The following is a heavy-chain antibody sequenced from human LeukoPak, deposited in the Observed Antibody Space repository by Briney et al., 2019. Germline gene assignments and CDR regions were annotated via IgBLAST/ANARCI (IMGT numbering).Heavy chain of an antibody. CDR2: ISNTSGTI. D-gene: IGHD2-8*01. V-gene: IGHV3-48*01. Sequence: GSLRLSCAASGFPFSTYSMNWVRLAPGKGLEWVSFISNTSGTIYYADSVEGRFTISRDNAKNSLYLQMNSLRAEDTAVYYCASGRTVYYYYMDVWGKGTTVTVSS. CDR3: ASGRTVYYYYMDV. CDR1: GFPFSTYS. J-gene: IGHJ6*03.